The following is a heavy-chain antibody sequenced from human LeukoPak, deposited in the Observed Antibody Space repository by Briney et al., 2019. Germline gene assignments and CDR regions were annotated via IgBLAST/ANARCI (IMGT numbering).Heavy chain of an antibody. V-gene: IGHV1-2*04. D-gene: IGHD3-22*01. J-gene: IGHJ4*02. CDR1: GYTFTGYY. CDR3: AREIQTRGNYYDSSGYYFSVGY. Sequence: ASVKVSCKASGYTFTGYYMHWVRQAPGQGLEWMGWINPNSGGTNYAQKFQGWVTMTRDTSISTAYMELSRLRSDDTAVYYCAREIQTRGNYYDSSGYYFSVGYWGQGTLVTVSS. CDR2: INPNSGGT.